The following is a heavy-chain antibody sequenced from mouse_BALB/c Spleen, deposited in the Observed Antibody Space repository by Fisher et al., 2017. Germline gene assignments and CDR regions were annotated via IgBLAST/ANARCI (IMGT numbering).Heavy chain of an antibody. CDR3: ASLYVLDY. Sequence: KFKGKATLTADKSSSTAYMQLSSLASEDSAVYYCASLYVLDYWGQGTSVTVSS. J-gene: IGHJ4*01. V-gene: IGHV1-87*01.